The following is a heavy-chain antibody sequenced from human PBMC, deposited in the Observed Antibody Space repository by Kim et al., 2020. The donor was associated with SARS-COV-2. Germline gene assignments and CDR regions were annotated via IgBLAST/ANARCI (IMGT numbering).Heavy chain of an antibody. J-gene: IGHJ3*02. Sequence: DSVKGRFTISRDNSKNTLYLQMNSLRAEDTAVYYCAKDRVVTALGYAFDIWGQGTMVTVSS. V-gene: IGHV3-23*01. D-gene: IGHD2-21*02. CDR3: AKDRVVTALGYAFDI.